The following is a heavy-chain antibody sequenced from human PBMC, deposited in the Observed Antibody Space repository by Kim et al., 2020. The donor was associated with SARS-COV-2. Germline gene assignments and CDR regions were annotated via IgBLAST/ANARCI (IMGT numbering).Heavy chain of an antibody. V-gene: IGHV3-30*04. CDR3: ARDGYYYDSSGLDY. J-gene: IGHJ4*02. Sequence: GGSLRLSCAASGFTFSSYAMHWVRQAPGKGLEWVAVISYDGSNKYYADSVKGRFTISRDNSKNTLYLQMNSLRAEDTAVYYCARDGYYYDSSGLDYWGQG. D-gene: IGHD3-22*01. CDR1: GFTFSSYA. CDR2: ISYDGSNK.